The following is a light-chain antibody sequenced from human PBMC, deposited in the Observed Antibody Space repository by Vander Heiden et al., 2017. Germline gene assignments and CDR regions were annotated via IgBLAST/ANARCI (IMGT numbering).Light chain of an antibody. CDR2: WAS. J-gene: IGKJ5*01. Sequence: DIVMTQSPDSLAVSLGERATINCKSSQSVLYSSNNKNYLAWYQQKPGQPPKLLIYWASTRESGVPDRFSGSGSGTDFTLTIISLQAEDVAVYYCQQDYGTPITFGQGTRLEIK. V-gene: IGKV4-1*01. CDR1: QSVLYSSNNKNY. CDR3: QQDYGTPIT.